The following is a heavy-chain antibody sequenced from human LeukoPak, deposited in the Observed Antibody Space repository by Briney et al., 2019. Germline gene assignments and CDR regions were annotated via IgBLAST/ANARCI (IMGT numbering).Heavy chain of an antibody. J-gene: IGHJ2*01. CDR2: VHYSGST. D-gene: IGHD2-15*01. CDR1: GGSFSNHY. Sequence: SETLSLTCTVSGGSFSNHYWTWIRQPPGKTMEWIGYVHYSGSTKYNPSLESRVTISLDTSKNQFSLKLSSVSAADTAVYYCARDSAPVRYSWYFDPWGRGTLVTVSS. CDR3: ARDSAPVRYSWYFDP. V-gene: IGHV4-59*11.